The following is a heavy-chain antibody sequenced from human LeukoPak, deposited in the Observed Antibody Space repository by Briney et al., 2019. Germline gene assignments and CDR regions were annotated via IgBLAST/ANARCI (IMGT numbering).Heavy chain of an antibody. V-gene: IGHV4-39*07. CDR2: INHSGST. CDR1: GGSISSGGYY. D-gene: IGHD6-13*01. Sequence: SETLSLTCTVSGGSISSGGYYWSWIRQPPGKGLEWIGEINHSGSTNYNPSLKSRVTISVDTSKNQFSLKLSSVTAADTAVYYCARGIRSSSWYQKRSYYYYGMDVWGQGTAVTVSS. J-gene: IGHJ6*02. CDR3: ARGIRSSSWYQKRSYYYYGMDV.